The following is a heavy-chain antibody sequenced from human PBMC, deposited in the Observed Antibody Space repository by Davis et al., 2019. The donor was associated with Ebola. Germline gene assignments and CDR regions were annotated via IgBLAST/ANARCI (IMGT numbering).Heavy chain of an antibody. J-gene: IGHJ4*02. D-gene: IGHD3-10*01. V-gene: IGHV3-33*01. Sequence: GESLKISCAASGFTFSSYGMHWVRQVPGKGLEWVAVIWYDGSNKYYADSVKGRFTISRDNSKNTLYLQMNSLRAEDTAVYYCARGGSGPDYRLDYWGQGTLVTVSS. CDR2: IWYDGSNK. CDR1: GFTFSSYG. CDR3: ARGGSGPDYRLDY.